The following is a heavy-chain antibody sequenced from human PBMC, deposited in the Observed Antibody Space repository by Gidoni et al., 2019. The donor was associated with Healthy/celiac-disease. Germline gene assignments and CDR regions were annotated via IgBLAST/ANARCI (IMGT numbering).Heavy chain of an antibody. D-gene: IGHD6-13*01. CDR2: IYSGGST. CDR1: GFTVSSNY. CDR3: ARDRGYSPVYYYYYGMDV. J-gene: IGHJ6*02. Sequence: EVQLVESGGGLVQPGGSLRLSCAASGFTVSSNYMSWVRQAPGKGLEWVSVIYSGGSTYYADSVKGRFTISRDNSKNTLYLQMNSLRAEDTAVYYCARDRGYSPVYYYYYGMDVWGQGTTVTVSS. V-gene: IGHV3-66*01.